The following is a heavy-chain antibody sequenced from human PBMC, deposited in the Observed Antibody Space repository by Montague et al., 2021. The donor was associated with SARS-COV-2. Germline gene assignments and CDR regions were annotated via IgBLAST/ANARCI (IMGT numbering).Heavy chain of an antibody. J-gene: IGHJ6*03. CDR1: GFTFSVYW. CDR3: ARATLYMDV. Sequence: SLRLFCAASGFTFSVYWMSWVRQAPGKGLEWVANIKHAESEKYYVDSVKGRFTISRDNAKNSLYLQVNSLRAEDTAVYYCARATLYMDVWGKVTTVTVSS. CDR2: IKHAESEK. V-gene: IGHV3-7*01.